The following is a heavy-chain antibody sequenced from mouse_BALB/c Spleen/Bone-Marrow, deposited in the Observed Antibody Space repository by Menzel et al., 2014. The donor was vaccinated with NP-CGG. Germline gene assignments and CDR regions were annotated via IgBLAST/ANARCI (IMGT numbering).Heavy chain of an antibody. CDR1: GFTFNNYG. Sequence: EVQLVESGGGLVKSGGSLKLSCAASGFTFNNYGMSWVRPTPEKRLEWVATISGGGSYTFYPDSVEGRFTISGDNAKNDLYLQLSSLRSEDTALYYCARHAYYDQTEVSFVYWGQGTLVTVSA. D-gene: IGHD2-4*01. J-gene: IGHJ3*01. CDR2: ISGGGSYT. V-gene: IGHV5-9-2*01. CDR3: ARHAYYDQTEVSFVY.